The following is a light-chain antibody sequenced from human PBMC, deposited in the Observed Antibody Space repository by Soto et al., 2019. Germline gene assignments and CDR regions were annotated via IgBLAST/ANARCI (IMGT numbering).Light chain of an antibody. CDR3: QQYNHYWT. CDR2: DAS. CDR1: QSVSSY. Sequence: EIVLTQSPATLSLSPGERATLSCRASQSVSSYLAWYQQKPGQAPRLLIYDASSLESGVPSRFSGSGSGTEFSLTISSLQPDDFATYYCQQYNHYWTFGQGTKVDIK. V-gene: IGKV3-11*01. J-gene: IGKJ1*01.